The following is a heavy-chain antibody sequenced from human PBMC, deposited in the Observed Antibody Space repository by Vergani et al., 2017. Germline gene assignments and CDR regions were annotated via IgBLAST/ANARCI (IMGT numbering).Heavy chain of an antibody. D-gene: IGHD4-17*01. J-gene: IGHJ2*01. CDR2: IYYSGST. V-gene: IGHV4-59*12. CDR1: GGSISSYY. CDR3: AREGGDYGDPDWYFDL. Sequence: QVQLQESGPGLVKPSETLSLTCTVSGGSISSYYWSWIRQPPGKGLEWIGYIYYSGSTNYNPSLKSRVTISVDTSKNQFSLKLSSVTAADTAVYYCAREGGDYGDPDWYFDLWGRGTLVTVSS.